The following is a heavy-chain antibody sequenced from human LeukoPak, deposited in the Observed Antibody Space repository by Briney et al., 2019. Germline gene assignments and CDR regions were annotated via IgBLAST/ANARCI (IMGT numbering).Heavy chain of an antibody. CDR1: GYSISTGYY. CDR2: IYHSGST. V-gene: IGHV4-38-2*01. D-gene: IGHD5-18*01. Sequence: PSETLSLTCVVSGYSISTGYYWGWIRQPPGKGLEWIGNIYHSGSTYYNASLKSRVTISVDTSKNQFSLKLNSVTAADTAVYYCARVSGYSYGGNDYWGQGTLVTVSS. CDR3: ARVSGYSYGGNDY. J-gene: IGHJ4*02.